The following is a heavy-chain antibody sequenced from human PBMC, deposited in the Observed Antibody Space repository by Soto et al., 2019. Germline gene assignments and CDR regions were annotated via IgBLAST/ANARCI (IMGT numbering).Heavy chain of an antibody. J-gene: IGHJ4*02. CDR3: VRGSDALTTYYFFDY. Sequence: EVQLVESGGGLVQPGGSLRLSCATSGFTLSDHYMDWVRQAPGEGLEWVARIRNRAKSYTTEYAASVRGRFTTSRDDSKNSLYLQMNSLKTEDTAVYYCVRGSDALTTYYFFDYWGQGTLVTVSS. V-gene: IGHV3-72*01. CDR2: IRNRAKSYTT. D-gene: IGHD3-9*01. CDR1: GFTLSDHY.